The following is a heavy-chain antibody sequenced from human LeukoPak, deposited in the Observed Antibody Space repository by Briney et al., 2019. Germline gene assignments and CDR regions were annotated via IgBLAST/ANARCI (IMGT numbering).Heavy chain of an antibody. D-gene: IGHD3-10*01. V-gene: IGHV5-51*01. J-gene: IGHJ4*02. CDR2: IYPGDSDT. CDR3: ARHQPPYGSGSYYAPLDY. Sequence: GESLKISCKGSGYSFTSYWIGWVRQMPGNGLEWMGIIYPGDSDTRYSPSFQGQVTISADKSISTAYLHWSSLKASDTAMYYCARHQPPYGSGSYYAPLDYWGQGTLVTVSS. CDR1: GYSFTSYW.